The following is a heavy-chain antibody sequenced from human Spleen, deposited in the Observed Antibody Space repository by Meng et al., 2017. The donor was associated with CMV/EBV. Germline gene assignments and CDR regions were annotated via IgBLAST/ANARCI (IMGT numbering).Heavy chain of an antibody. D-gene: IGHD6-6*01. Sequence: VQYGARGTKPETPVTLASNASRYTLTSFGSSWVRQARHQAVQWMGWIGSYNGNRNDAKKLQGRVTMTTKTTARTACMAQMSLSTLDTDVYACENTPEYSCSFGGDYWGQGTLVTVSS. CDR2: IGSYNGNR. V-gene: IGHV1-18*01. J-gene: IGHJ4*02. CDR1: RYTLTSFG. CDR3: ENTPEYSCSFGGDY.